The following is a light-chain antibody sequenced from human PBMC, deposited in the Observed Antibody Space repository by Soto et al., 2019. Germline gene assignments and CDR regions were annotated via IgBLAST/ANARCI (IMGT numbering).Light chain of an antibody. J-gene: IGLJ1*01. CDR3: SSYTSSTTLYV. CDR1: SRDIGAYNY. CDR2: DVS. Sequence: QSALTQPASVSGSPGQSITISCTGTSRDIGAYNYVSWYLQHPGKAPKLMIYDVSNRPSGVSNRFSGSKSGNTASLTISGLQAEDEADYYCSSYTSSTTLYVFGTGTKVTVL. V-gene: IGLV2-14*01.